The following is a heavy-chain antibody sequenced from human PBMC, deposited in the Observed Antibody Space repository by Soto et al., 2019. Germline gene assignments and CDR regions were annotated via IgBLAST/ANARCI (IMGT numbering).Heavy chain of an antibody. D-gene: IGHD7-27*01. CDR3: ATLPSNIRTWGYFYYGMDV. CDR2: ISPDNGNT. CDR1: GYTFTSYG. J-gene: IGHJ6*02. V-gene: IGHV1-18*01. Sequence: EASVKVSCKASGYTFTSYGISWVRQAPGQGLEWMGWISPDNGNTNYAQKFQGRVTMTEDTSTDTAYMELSSLRSEDTAVYYCATLPSNIRTWGYFYYGMDVWGQGTTVTVSS.